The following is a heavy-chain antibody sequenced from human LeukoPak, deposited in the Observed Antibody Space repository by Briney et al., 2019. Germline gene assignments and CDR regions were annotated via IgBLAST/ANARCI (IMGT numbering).Heavy chain of an antibody. J-gene: IGHJ6*02. CDR3: AKELYLVAAAAVISGYYYGMDV. D-gene: IGHD6-13*01. Sequence: PGGSLRLSCAASGFTFSSYGMHWVRQAPGKGLEWVAVISYDGSNKYYADSVKGRFTISRDNSKNTLYLQMNSLRAEDTAVYYCAKELYLVAAAAVISGYYYGMDVWGQGTTVTVSS. CDR1: GFTFSSYG. CDR2: ISYDGSNK. V-gene: IGHV3-30*18.